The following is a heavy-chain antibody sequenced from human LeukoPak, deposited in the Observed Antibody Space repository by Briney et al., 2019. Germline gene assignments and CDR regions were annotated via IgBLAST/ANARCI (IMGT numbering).Heavy chain of an antibody. V-gene: IGHV3-9*01. Sequence: TGGSLRLSCAASGFTFDDYAMHWVRQAPGKGLEWVSGISWNSGSIGYADSVKGRFTISRDNAKNSLYLQMNSLRAEDTALYYCAKDVPRPPPYYDFWSGHNFDAFDIWGQGTMVTVSS. CDR3: AKDVPRPPPYYDFWSGHNFDAFDI. J-gene: IGHJ3*02. D-gene: IGHD3-3*01. CDR1: GFTFDDYA. CDR2: ISWNSGSI.